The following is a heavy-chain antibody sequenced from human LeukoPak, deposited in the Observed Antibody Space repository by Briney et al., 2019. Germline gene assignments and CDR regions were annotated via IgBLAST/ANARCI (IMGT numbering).Heavy chain of an antibody. CDR3: ARKDYYYGMDV. J-gene: IGHJ6*02. CDR2: IYFSGST. CDR1: GGSISGSSDY. V-gene: IGHV4-39*07. Sequence: PSETLSLTCTVSGGSISGSSDYWVWIRQSPGKRLEWIGSIYFSGSTHYRPSLKSRLTISVDTSKNQFSLKLSSVTAADTAVYYCARKDYYYGMDVWGQGTTVTVSS.